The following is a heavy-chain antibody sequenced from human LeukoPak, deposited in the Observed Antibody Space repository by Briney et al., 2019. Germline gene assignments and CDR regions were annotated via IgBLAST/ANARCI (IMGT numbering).Heavy chain of an antibody. D-gene: IGHD3-10*01. CDR3: ARGRITMVRGVIITGASFDY. CDR1: GYTFTSYY. Sequence: GASVKVSCKASGYTFTSYYMHWVRQAPGQGLEWMGIINPSGGSTSYAQKFQGRVTMTRDMSTSTVYMELSSLRSEDTAVYYCARGRITMVRGVIITGASFDYWGQGTLVTVSS. V-gene: IGHV1-46*01. J-gene: IGHJ4*02. CDR2: INPSGGST.